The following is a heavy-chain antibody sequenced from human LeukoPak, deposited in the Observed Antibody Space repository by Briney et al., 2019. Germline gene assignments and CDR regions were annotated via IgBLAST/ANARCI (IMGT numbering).Heavy chain of an antibody. CDR2: MYPGDSGT. CDR1: GYSFTSYW. Sequence: GESLKISCKGSGYSFTSYWIGWVRQMPGKGLEWMGIMYPGDSGTRYSPSFQGQVTISADKSISTAYLQWSSLKASDTTMYYCARQGTAMASGDAFDIWGQGTMVTVSS. D-gene: IGHD5-18*01. J-gene: IGHJ3*02. V-gene: IGHV5-51*01. CDR3: ARQGTAMASGDAFDI.